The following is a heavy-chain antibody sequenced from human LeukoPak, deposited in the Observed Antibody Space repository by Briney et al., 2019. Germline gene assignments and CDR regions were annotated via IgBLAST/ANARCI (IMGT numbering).Heavy chain of an antibody. Sequence: GGSLRLSCAASGFAFSSYAMSWVRQAPGKGLEWVSSISGSGIITYYADSVEGRFTISRDNSKNTLYLQMNSLRAEDTAVYYCAKDRSPFDYWGQGTLVTVSS. CDR3: AKDRSPFDY. V-gene: IGHV3-23*01. D-gene: IGHD2-15*01. CDR1: GFAFSSYA. J-gene: IGHJ4*02. CDR2: ISGSGIIT.